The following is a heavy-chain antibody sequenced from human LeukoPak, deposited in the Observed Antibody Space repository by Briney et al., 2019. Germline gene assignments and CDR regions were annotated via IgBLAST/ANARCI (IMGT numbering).Heavy chain of an antibody. D-gene: IGHD1-26*01. Sequence: PSETLSLTCTVSGGSISSGSYYWRWIRQPAGKGLEWIGRIYTSGSTNYNPSLKGRVTISVDTSKNQFSLKLSSVTAADTAVYYCARDRPDYSGSYYFDYWGQGTLVTVSS. V-gene: IGHV4-61*02. CDR3: ARDRPDYSGSYYFDY. CDR2: IYTSGST. CDR1: GGSISSGSYY. J-gene: IGHJ4*02.